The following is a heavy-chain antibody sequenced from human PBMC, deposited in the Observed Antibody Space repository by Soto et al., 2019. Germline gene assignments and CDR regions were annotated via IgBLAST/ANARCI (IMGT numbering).Heavy chain of an antibody. J-gene: IGHJ5*02. Sequence: PSETLSLTCAVYGGSSSGYYWSWIRQPPGKGLEWIGEINHSGSTNYNPSLKSRVTISVDTSKNQFSLKLSSVTAADTAVYYCASWGRGGFDPWGQGTLVTVSS. CDR2: INHSGST. CDR3: ASWGRGGFDP. CDR1: GGSSSGYY. D-gene: IGHD3-16*01. V-gene: IGHV4-34*01.